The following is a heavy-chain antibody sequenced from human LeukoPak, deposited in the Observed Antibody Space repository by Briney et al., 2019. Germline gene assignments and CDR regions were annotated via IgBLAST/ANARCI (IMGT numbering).Heavy chain of an antibody. CDR2: ISGSGGST. V-gene: IGHV3-23*01. D-gene: IGHD1-26*01. Sequence: GGSLRLSCAASGFTFSSYAMSWVRQAPGKGLEWVSVISGSGGSTYYADSVKGRFTISRDNSKNTLYLQMNSLRAEDTAIYYCAKGLRLEATGFSGKDVWGQGTTVTVSS. J-gene: IGHJ6*02. CDR1: GFTFSSYA. CDR3: AKGLRLEATGFSGKDV.